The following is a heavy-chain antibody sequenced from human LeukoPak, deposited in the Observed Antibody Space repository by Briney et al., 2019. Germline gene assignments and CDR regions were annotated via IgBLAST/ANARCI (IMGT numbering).Heavy chain of an antibody. J-gene: IGHJ4*02. D-gene: IGHD4-23*01. V-gene: IGHV3-21*01. CDR3: AREVTPYY. CDR2: IITTSNV. CDR1: GFTFSSYA. Sequence: GGSLRLSCAASGFTFSSYAMSWVRQAPGKGLEWVSSIITTSNVYYADSVKGRFTISRDNAKNSLYLRMNSLRTEDTAVYYCAREVTPYYWGQGTLVTVSS.